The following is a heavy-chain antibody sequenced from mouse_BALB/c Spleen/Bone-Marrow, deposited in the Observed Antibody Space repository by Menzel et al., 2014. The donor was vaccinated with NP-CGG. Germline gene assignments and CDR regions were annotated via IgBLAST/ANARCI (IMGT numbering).Heavy chain of an antibody. CDR3: ARLNYYGNLFV. CDR2: INPESSTI. Sequence: EVKLVESGGGLVQPGGSLKLSCAASGFDFSRYWMSWVRQAPGKGLERIGEINPESSTINYTPSLKDKFIISRDNAKNTLFLQMTKVRSEGTALYYCARLNYYGNLFVWGAGTTVTVSS. D-gene: IGHD1-1*01. CDR1: GFDFSRYW. V-gene: IGHV4-1*02. J-gene: IGHJ1*01.